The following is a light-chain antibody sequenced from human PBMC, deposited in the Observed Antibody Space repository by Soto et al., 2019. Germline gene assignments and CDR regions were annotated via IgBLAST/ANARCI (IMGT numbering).Light chain of an antibody. V-gene: IGKV3-15*01. Sequence: EIVMTQSPATLSVSPGERATVSCRASQSVRSNLAWYQQKPGQAPRLLIYGASTRATGIPARFSGSGSGTDFTLTISSLEPEDFAVYYCQQRSNWPITFGQGTRLEI. CDR2: GAS. CDR3: QQRSNWPIT. J-gene: IGKJ5*01. CDR1: QSVRSN.